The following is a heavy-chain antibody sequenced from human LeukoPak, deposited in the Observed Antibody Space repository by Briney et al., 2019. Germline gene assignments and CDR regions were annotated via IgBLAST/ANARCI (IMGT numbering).Heavy chain of an antibody. D-gene: IGHD3-22*01. CDR1: GGSISSSSSY. CDR3: AYSSAYQQH. CDR2: INHSGST. V-gene: IGHV4-39*07. J-gene: IGHJ1*01. Sequence: SETLSLTCTVSGGSISSSSSYWGWIRQSPGKGLEWIGEINHSGSTNYNPSLKSRVTISVDTSKNQLSLKLSSLTAADTAVYYCAYSSAYQQHWGQGTLVTVSS.